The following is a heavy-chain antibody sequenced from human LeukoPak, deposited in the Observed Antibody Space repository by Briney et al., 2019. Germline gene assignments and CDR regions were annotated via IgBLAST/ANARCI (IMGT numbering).Heavy chain of an antibody. V-gene: IGHV4-59*08. CDR3: ARRSRYGSGTLDY. D-gene: IGHD3-10*01. Sequence: SETLSLTCTVSGGSISDCYWSWIRQPPGKGLDYIGYIYDSGSAHYNPSLKSRATISVDTSKKQFSLKLSSVTAADTAVYYCARRSRYGSGTLDYWGQGALVTVSS. CDR2: IYDSGSA. CDR1: GGSISDCY. J-gene: IGHJ4*02.